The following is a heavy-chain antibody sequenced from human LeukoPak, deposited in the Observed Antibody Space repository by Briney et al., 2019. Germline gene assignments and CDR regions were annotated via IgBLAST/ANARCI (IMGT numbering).Heavy chain of an antibody. J-gene: IGHJ4*02. D-gene: IGHD3-22*01. Sequence: GGSLRLSCATSGFNFSNYGMHWVRQAPGKGLEWVAFIRYDGGNKFYADSVKGRFTISRDNPKNTLYLQMNSLRVEDTAVYYCAKGLGSGYQFDYWGQGTLVTVSS. CDR3: AKGLGSGYQFDY. V-gene: IGHV3-30*02. CDR1: GFNFSNYG. CDR2: IRYDGGNK.